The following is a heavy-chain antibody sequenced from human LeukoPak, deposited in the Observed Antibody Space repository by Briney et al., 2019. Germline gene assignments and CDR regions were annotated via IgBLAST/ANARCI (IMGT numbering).Heavy chain of an antibody. CDR1: GFTFSSYS. J-gene: IGHJ4*02. V-gene: IGHV3-21*04. CDR2: ISSSSSYI. Sequence: PGGSLRLSCAASGFTFSSYSMNWVRQAPGKGLEWVSSISSSSSYIYHADSVKGRLTISRDNAKNSLYLQMNSLRLEDTAVYWCAKTLWGLTLLSSDYWGQGTLVTVSS. D-gene: IGHD3-16*01. CDR3: AKTLWGLTLLSSDY.